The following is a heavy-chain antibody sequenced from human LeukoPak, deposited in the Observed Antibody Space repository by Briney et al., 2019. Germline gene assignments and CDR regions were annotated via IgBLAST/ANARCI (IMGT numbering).Heavy chain of an antibody. D-gene: IGHD3-9*01. CDR2: INPNSGGT. V-gene: IGHV1-2*02. Sequence: ASVKVSCKASGYTFTGYYMHWVRQAPGQGLEWMGWINPNSGGTNYAQKFQGRVTMTTDTSTSTAYMELRSLRSDDTAVYYCARDNYDILTGYFGSLDAFDIWGQGTMVPSLQ. CDR1: GYTFTGYY. CDR3: ARDNYDILTGYFGSLDAFDI. J-gene: IGHJ3*02.